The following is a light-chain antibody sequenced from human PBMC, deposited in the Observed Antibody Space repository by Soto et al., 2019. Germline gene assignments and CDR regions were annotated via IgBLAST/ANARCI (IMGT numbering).Light chain of an antibody. Sequence: ETVMTHSPATLSVSPWERATLSCRASQSVSSKLAWYQQKPGQAPRLLIYGASTRATDIPARFSGSGSGTEFTLSISSLQSEDSAVYYCQQYNNWPPITFGQGTDWRL. CDR3: QQYNNWPPIT. V-gene: IGKV3D-15*01. CDR2: GAS. J-gene: IGKJ5*01. CDR1: QSVSSK.